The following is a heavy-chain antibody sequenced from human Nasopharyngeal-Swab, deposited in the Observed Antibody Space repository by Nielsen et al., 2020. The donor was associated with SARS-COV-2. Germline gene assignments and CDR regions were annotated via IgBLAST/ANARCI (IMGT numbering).Heavy chain of an antibody. D-gene: IGHD2-21*01. CDR1: GGTFNSYA. CDR2: SNPILGIA. V-gene: IGHV1-69*04. J-gene: IGHJ6*02. CDR3: ARIHFVVGRGYFYGMDV. Sequence: SVKVSCKASGGTFNSYAISWVRQAPGQGLEWGGRSNPILGIADYAEKFEGRVSINADNSTNTAHMELGSLRPEDTALYYCARIHFVVGRGYFYGMDVWGQGTTVTVSS.